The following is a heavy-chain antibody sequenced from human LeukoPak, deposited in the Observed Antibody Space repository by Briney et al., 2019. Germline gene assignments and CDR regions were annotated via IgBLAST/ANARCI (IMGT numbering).Heavy chain of an antibody. CDR3: ARDLTIAVAGS. D-gene: IGHD6-19*01. V-gene: IGHV4-30-4*01. CDR1: GGSISSYY. CDR2: IYYSGST. J-gene: IGHJ5*02. Sequence: SETLSLTCTVSGGSISSYYWSWIRQPPGKGLEWIGYIYYSGSTYYNPSLKSRVTISVDTSKNQFSLKLSSVTAADTAVYYCARDLTIAVAGSWGQGTLVTVSS.